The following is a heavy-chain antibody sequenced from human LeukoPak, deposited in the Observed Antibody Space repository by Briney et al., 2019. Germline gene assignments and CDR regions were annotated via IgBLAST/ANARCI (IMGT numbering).Heavy chain of an antibody. Sequence: PGGSLRLSCAASGFTFSSYAMHWVRQAPGKGLKWVAVISYDGSNKYYADSVKGRFTISRDNSKNTLYLQMNSLRAEDTAVYYCAREDPYDILTGYYMDVWGKGTTVTVSS. CDR2: ISYDGSNK. CDR3: AREDPYDILTGYYMDV. J-gene: IGHJ6*03. V-gene: IGHV3-30*01. D-gene: IGHD3-9*01. CDR1: GFTFSSYA.